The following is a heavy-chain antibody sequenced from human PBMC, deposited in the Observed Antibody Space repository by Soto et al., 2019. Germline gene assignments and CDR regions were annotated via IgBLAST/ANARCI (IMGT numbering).Heavy chain of an antibody. V-gene: IGHV2-5*02. CDR2: IYWDDDK. CDR1: GFSLSTSGVG. Sequence: SGPTLVNPTQTLTLTCTFSGFSLSTSGVGVGWIRQPPGKALEWLALIYWDDDKRYSPSLKSRLTITKDTSKNQVVLTMTNMDPVDTATYYCARRIVLVPAAYSPAQFDYWGQGTLVTVSS. CDR3: ARRIVLVPAAYSPAQFDY. D-gene: IGHD2-2*01. J-gene: IGHJ4*02.